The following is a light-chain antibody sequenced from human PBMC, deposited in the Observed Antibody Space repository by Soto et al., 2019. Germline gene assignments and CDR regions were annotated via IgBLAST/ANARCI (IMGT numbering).Light chain of an antibody. CDR3: QQRRYWPVT. J-gene: IGKJ1*01. CDR1: QSVSSY. CDR2: DAS. V-gene: IGKV3-11*01. Sequence: EIVLTQSPAILSMSPGERATLSCRASQSVSSYFAWYQQKPGQAPRLLIYDASNRATGVPARFSGSGSGTDFPLTISSLEPEDFAVYYCQQRRYWPVTFGQGTKV.